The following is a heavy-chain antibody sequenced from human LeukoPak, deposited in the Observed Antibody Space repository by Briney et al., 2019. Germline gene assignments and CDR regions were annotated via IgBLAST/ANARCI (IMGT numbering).Heavy chain of an antibody. V-gene: IGHV4-39*07. CDR1: GGSISSSSYY. Sequence: SETLSLTCTVSGGSISSSSYYWGWIRQPPGKGLEWIGSIYYSGSTYYNPSLKSRVTISVDTSKNQFSLKLSSVTAADTAVYYCARRRGYSYGRHFDYWGQGTLVTVSS. CDR3: ARRRGYSYGRHFDY. CDR2: IYYSGST. J-gene: IGHJ4*02. D-gene: IGHD5-18*01.